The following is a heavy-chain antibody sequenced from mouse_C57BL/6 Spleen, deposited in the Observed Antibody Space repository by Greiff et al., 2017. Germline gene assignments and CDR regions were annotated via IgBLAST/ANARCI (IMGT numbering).Heavy chain of an antibody. Sequence: DVKLQESGPGLVKPSQSLSLTCSVTGYSITSGYYWNWIRQFPGNKLEWMGYISYDGSNNYNPSLKNRISITRDTSKNQFFLKLNSVTTEDTATYYCARGGDYDGGCDYWGQGTTLTVSS. CDR1: GYSITSGYY. CDR2: ISYDGSN. D-gene: IGHD2-4*01. J-gene: IGHJ2*01. CDR3: ARGGDYDGGCDY. V-gene: IGHV3-6*01.